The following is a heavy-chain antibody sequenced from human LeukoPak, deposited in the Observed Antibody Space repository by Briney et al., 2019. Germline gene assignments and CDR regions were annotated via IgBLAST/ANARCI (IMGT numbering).Heavy chain of an antibody. CDR1: GFRFRSYW. Sequence: GGSLRLSCAASGFRFRSYWMSWVRQAPGKGLEWVTNIKQDGSEKYYVDSVKGRFTISRGNAKNSLYLQMNSLRAEDTAVYYCARDCGNGLFDPWGQGTLVTVSS. D-gene: IGHD6-19*01. CDR3: ARDCGNGLFDP. CDR2: IKQDGSEK. J-gene: IGHJ5*02. V-gene: IGHV3-7*04.